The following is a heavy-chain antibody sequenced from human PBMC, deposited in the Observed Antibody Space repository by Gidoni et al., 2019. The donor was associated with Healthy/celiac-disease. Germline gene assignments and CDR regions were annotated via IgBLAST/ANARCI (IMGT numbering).Heavy chain of an antibody. CDR3: ATTSGYGRSIYYYYYGMDV. Sequence: QVQLVQSGAEVKKPGASVKVSCKVSGYHLTELTMHWVRQAPGKGLEWMGGFDPEDGETIYAQKFQGRVTMTEDTSTDTAYMELSSLRSEDTAVYYCATTSGYGRSIYYYYYGMDVWGQGTTVTVSS. V-gene: IGHV1-24*01. J-gene: IGHJ6*02. CDR2: FDPEDGET. D-gene: IGHD5-12*01. CDR1: GYHLTELT.